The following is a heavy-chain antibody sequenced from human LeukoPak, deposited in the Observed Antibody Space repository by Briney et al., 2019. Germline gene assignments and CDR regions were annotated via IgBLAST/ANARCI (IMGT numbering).Heavy chain of an antibody. CDR2: IYHSGIT. CDR1: GGSINSDGYS. J-gene: IGHJ4*02. CDR3: ARVEPTPFPYFDH. D-gene: IGHD1-14*01. V-gene: IGHV4-30-2*01. Sequence: SETLSLTCAVSGGSINSDGYSWGWIRQPPGKVLEWIGYIYHSGITYYNPSLKSRVTISVDMAENHSSVKLSSVTAADPAVYYCARVEPTPFPYFDHWRQGALVVVSS.